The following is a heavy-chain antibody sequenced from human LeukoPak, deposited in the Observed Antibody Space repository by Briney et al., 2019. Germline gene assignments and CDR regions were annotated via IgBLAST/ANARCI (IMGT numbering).Heavy chain of an antibody. CDR1: GFSFSSYS. CDR2: ISSTSDYI. CDR3: ARTLGGYDSSGIDY. Sequence: GSLRLSCAAYGFSFSSYSMNWVRQAPGKGLAWVAAISSTSDYIYHADSVKGRFTISRDNADNTLYLDMNNLRAEDTAIYYCARTLGGYDSSGIDYWGQGTLGTVSS. J-gene: IGHJ4*01. V-gene: IGHV3-21*01. D-gene: IGHD3-10*01.